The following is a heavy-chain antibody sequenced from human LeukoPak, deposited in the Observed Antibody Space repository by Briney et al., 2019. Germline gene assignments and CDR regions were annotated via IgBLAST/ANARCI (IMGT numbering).Heavy chain of an antibody. CDR1: GGSFSGYY. Sequence: LSETLSLTCAVYGGSFSGYYWSWIRQPPGKGLEWIGEINHSGSTNYNPSLKSRVTISVDTSKNQFSLKLSSVTAADTAVYYCARVRSSGWYFSFYGMDVWGQGTTVTVSS. CDR2: INHSGST. J-gene: IGHJ6*02. D-gene: IGHD6-19*01. V-gene: IGHV4-34*01. CDR3: ARVRSSGWYFSFYGMDV.